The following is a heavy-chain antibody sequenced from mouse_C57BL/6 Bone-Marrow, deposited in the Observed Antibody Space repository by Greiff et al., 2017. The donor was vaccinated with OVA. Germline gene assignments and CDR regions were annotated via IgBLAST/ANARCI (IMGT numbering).Heavy chain of an antibody. V-gene: IGHV1-26*01. CDR1: GYTFTDYY. CDR2: INPNNGGT. J-gene: IGHJ2*01. CDR3: ANWDDPLFDY. D-gene: IGHD4-1*01. Sequence: VQLQQSGPELVKPGASVKISCKASGYTFTDYYMNWVKQSHGKSLEWIGDINPNNGGTSYNQKFKGKATLTVDKSSSTAYMELRSLTSEDSAVYYCANWDDPLFDYWGQGTTLTVSS.